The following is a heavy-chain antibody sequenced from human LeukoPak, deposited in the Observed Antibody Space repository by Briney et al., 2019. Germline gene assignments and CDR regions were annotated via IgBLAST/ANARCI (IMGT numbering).Heavy chain of an antibody. CDR1: GYTFTGYY. V-gene: IGHV1-2*02. CDR3: ARPTYYHGSGTNNWFDP. J-gene: IGHJ5*02. CDR2: INPNSGGT. D-gene: IGHD3-10*01. Sequence: ASVKVSCKASGYTFTGYYMHWVRQAPGQGLEWMGWINPNSGGTNYAQKFQGRVTMTRDTSISTAYMELSRLRSDDTAVYYCARPTYYHGSGTNNWFDPWGQGTLVTVSS.